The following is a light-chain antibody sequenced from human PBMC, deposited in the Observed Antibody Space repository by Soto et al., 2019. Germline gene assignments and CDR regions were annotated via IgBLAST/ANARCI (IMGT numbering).Light chain of an antibody. CDR3: QQRSNWPPLT. Sequence: EIVLTQSPATLSLSPGERATLSCRASQSVSSYLAWYQQKPGQAPRLLTYDASNRATGIPARFSGSGSGTDFTLTLSSLAPEDFAVYYCQQRSNWPPLTFGGGTKVEIK. V-gene: IGKV3-11*01. CDR2: DAS. J-gene: IGKJ4*01. CDR1: QSVSSY.